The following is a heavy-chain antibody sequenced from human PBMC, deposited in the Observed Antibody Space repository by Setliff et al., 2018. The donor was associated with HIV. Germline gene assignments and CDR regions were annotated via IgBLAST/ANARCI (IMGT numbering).Heavy chain of an antibody. CDR1: GFTFSNYW. Sequence: GGSLRLSCAASGFTFSNYWMHWVRQAPGKGLVWVSRIKTDGSIITYADAVQGRFTISRDNAKNTLYLQMNSLRAEDTAVYYCAKFFGGYGDYMGFDYWGQGTLVTVSS. V-gene: IGHV3-74*01. CDR2: IKTDGSII. J-gene: IGHJ4*02. D-gene: IGHD4-17*01. CDR3: AKFFGGYGDYMGFDY.